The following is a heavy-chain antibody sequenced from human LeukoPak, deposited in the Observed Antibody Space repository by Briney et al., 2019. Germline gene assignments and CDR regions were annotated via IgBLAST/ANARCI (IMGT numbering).Heavy chain of an antibody. CDR3: ARDGLSEYSYGSNDC. V-gene: IGHV3-7*01. D-gene: IGHD5-18*01. Sequence: GGSLRLSCAASGFTFSSYWMSWVRQAPGKGLEWVANIKQDGSEKYYVDSVKGRFTISRDNAKNSLYLQMSSLRAEDTAVYYCARDGLSEYSYGSNDCWGQGTLVTVSS. CDR1: GFTFSSYW. J-gene: IGHJ4*02. CDR2: IKQDGSEK.